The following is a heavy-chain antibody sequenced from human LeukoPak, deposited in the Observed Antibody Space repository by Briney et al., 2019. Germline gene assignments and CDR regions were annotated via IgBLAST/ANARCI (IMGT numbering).Heavy chain of an antibody. Sequence: SETLSLTCTVSGGSISSSTYYWGWIRQPPGKGLEWIGTIYYSGTTYYNPSLKSRLTISVNTSKNQFSLKLSSVTAADTAVYYCAREDRDLKYSSGWYDYFDYWGQGTLVTVSS. J-gene: IGHJ4*02. CDR2: IYYSGTT. CDR3: AREDRDLKYSSGWYDYFDY. D-gene: IGHD6-19*01. V-gene: IGHV4-39*02. CDR1: GGSISSSTYY.